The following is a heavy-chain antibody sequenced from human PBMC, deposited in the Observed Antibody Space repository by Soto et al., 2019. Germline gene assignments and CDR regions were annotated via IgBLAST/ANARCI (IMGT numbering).Heavy chain of an antibody. V-gene: IGHV3-30-3*01. CDR2: ISYDGSNK. D-gene: IGHD3-22*01. Sequence: GGSLRLSCAASGFTFSSYAMHWVRQAPGKGLEWVAVISYDGSNKYYADSVKGRFTISRDNSKNTLYLQMNSLRAEDTAVYYCARDGSGYQYYYYYYGMDVWGQGTTVTVYS. CDR1: GFTFSSYA. J-gene: IGHJ6*02. CDR3: ARDGSGYQYYYYYYGMDV.